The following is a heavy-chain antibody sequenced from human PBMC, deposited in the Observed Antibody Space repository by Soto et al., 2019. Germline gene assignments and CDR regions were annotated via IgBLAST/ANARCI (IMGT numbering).Heavy chain of an antibody. V-gene: IGHV4-59*08. CDR2: IFDSGNA. D-gene: IGHD4-4*01. Sequence: SETLSLTCTVSGGSINSYCWSWIRQPPGKGLEWIAYIFDSGNANYTPSLKSRVTISVDTSKNQFSLKLTSVTAADTAVYYCARHRRTTVAKFYFDNWGQGALVTVSS. CDR1: GGSINSYC. CDR3: ARHRRTTVAKFYFDN. J-gene: IGHJ4*02.